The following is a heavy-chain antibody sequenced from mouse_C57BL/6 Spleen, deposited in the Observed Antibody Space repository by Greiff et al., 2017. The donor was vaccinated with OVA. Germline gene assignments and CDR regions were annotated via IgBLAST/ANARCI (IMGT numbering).Heavy chain of an antibody. CDR3: ARELTGAFFAY. J-gene: IGHJ3*01. D-gene: IGHD4-1*01. Sequence: EVQVVESGGGLVKPGGSLKLSCAASGFTFSDYGMHWVRQAPEKGLEWVAYISSGSSTIYYADTVKGRFTISRDNAKNTLFLQMTSLRSEDTAMYYCARELTGAFFAYWGQGTLVTVSA. V-gene: IGHV5-17*01. CDR2: ISSGSSTI. CDR1: GFTFSDYG.